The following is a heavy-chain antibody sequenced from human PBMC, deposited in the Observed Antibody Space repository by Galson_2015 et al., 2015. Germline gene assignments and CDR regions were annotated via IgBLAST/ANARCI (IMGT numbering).Heavy chain of an antibody. CDR1: GSTVSRNY. J-gene: IGHJ4*02. Sequence: SLRLSCAASGSTVSRNYMSWVRQAPGKGLEWVSVIYDSGSTYYTDSVKGRFTISRDKSKNTLYLQLNSLRAEDTAVYYCARGPNGDYETYFDYWGQGTLVSVSS. CDR2: IYDSGST. V-gene: IGHV3-53*01. CDR3: ARGPNGDYETYFDY. D-gene: IGHD4-17*01.